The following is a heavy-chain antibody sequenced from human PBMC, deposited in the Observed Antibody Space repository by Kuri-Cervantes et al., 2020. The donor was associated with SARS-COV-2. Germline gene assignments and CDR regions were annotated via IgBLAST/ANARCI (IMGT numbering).Heavy chain of an antibody. Sequence: SETLSLTCAVYDGSISGYFWSWVRQPPGKGLEWVGEVNPGGGANYKPSLKSRVTISVDTSKNQFSLKLSSVTAADTAVYYCARSGKGNYYYYYMDVWGKGTTVTVSS. CDR2: VNPGGGA. CDR3: ARSGKGNYYYYYMDV. D-gene: IGHD3-10*01. V-gene: IGHV4-34*01. J-gene: IGHJ6*03. CDR1: DGSISGYF.